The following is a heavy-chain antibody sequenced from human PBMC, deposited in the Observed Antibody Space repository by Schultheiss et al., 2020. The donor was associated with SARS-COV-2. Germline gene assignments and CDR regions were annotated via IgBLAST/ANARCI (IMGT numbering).Heavy chain of an antibody. Sequence: SETLSLTCTVSGGSISSSSYYWGWIRQHAGKGLEWIGEINHSGSTNYNPYLKSRVTISVDTSKNQFSLKLRSVTAADTAVYYCARGYSSGWGPTMDVWGQGTTVTV. CDR3: ARGYSSGWGPTMDV. V-gene: IGHV4-39*07. J-gene: IGHJ6*02. D-gene: IGHD6-19*01. CDR1: GGSISSSSYY. CDR2: INHSGST.